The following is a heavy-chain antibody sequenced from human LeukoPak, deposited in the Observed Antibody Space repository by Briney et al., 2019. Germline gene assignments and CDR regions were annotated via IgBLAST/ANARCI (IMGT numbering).Heavy chain of an antibody. J-gene: IGHJ4*02. D-gene: IGHD2-21*01. V-gene: IGHV3-48*02. Sequence: GGSLRLSCAASGFTFSSYSMNWVRQAPGKGLEWVSYISSSSTIYYADSVKGRFTISRDNAKNSLYLQMNSLRDEDTAVYYCARSYCGGDCAIDYWGQGTLVTVSS. CDR1: GFTFSSYS. CDR2: ISSSSTI. CDR3: ARSYCGGDCAIDY.